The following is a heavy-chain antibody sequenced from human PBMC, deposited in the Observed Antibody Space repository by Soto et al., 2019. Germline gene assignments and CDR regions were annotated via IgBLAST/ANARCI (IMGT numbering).Heavy chain of an antibody. J-gene: IGHJ5*02. V-gene: IGHV3-23*03. CDR2: MGASRT. CDR3: ARDQISGWYDN. CDR1: GFDFSRFA. Sequence: EVQLLESGGGLVQPGGSLRLSCAASGFDFSRFAFSWVRQAPGKGLEWVSGMGASRTFYADSVKGRFTISRDDSRNTLYLQLHSLRPEDTALYYCARDQISGWYDNWGQGTLVTVSS. D-gene: IGHD6-19*01.